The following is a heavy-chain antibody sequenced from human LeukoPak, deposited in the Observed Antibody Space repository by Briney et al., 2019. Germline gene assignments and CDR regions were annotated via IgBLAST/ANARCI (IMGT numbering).Heavy chain of an antibody. Sequence: GGSLRLSCAASGFTFSSYEMNWARQAPGKGLEWVSYISSSGSTIYYADSVKGRFTISRDNAKNSLYLQMNSLRAEDTAVYYCARDQWLVRERYMDVWGKGTTVTVSS. CDR1: GFTFSSYE. V-gene: IGHV3-48*03. D-gene: IGHD6-19*01. CDR2: ISSSGSTI. CDR3: ARDQWLVRERYMDV. J-gene: IGHJ6*03.